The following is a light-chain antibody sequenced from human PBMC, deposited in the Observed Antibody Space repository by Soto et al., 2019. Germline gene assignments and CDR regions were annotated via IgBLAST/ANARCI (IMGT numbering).Light chain of an antibody. Sequence: DIQMTQSPSSLSASVGDRVTITCRTSQSISTYLNWYQRKPGKAPRLLIFAASSLQSGVPSRFSGSGSGTDFTRTISSLQPEDFATYYCQQSYSTPYTFGQGTKLEIK. CDR2: AAS. CDR1: QSISTY. J-gene: IGKJ2*01. CDR3: QQSYSTPYT. V-gene: IGKV1-39*01.